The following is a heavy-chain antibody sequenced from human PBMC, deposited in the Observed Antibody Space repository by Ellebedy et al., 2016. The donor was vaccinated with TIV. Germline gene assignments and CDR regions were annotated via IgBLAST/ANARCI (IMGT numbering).Heavy chain of an antibody. CDR2: ISTSSSYI. D-gene: IGHD3-22*01. J-gene: IGHJ4*02. CDR1: GFTFSSYS. V-gene: IGHV3-21*01. CDR3: ARDLDDSSGYYYPMIDY. Sequence: GGSLRLSCVASGFTFSSYSMNWVRQAPGKGLAWVSSISTSSSYIYYADSVKGRFTISRDNAKNSLYLQMNSLRAEDTAVYYCARDLDDSSGYYYPMIDYWGQGTLVTVSS.